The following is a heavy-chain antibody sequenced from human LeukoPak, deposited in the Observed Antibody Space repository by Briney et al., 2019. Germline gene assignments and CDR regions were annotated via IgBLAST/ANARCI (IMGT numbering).Heavy chain of an antibody. CDR1: GFTFSSYW. J-gene: IGHJ4*02. V-gene: IGHV3-7*01. Sequence: GGSLRLSCAASGFTFSSYWMSWVRQAPGEGLEWVANIKQDGSEKYYVDSVKGRFTISRDNAKNSLYLQMNSLRAEDTAVYYCARPYYYSSGSLPYWGQGTLVTVSS. CDR2: IKQDGSEK. D-gene: IGHD3-10*01. CDR3: ARPYYYSSGSLPY.